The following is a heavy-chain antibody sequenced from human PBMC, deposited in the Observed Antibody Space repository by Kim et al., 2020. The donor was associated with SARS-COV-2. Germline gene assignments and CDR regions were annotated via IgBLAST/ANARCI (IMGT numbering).Heavy chain of an antibody. CDR3: ARLGGYGTTWYGYYFDS. CDR2: IYFSGST. D-gene: IGHD6-13*01. J-gene: IGHJ4*02. CDR1: GGSMRNSAYY. V-gene: IGHV4-39*01. Sequence: SETLSLICSVSGGSMRNSAYYWGWIRQPPGKGLEWIGKIYFSGSTFLNPSLKSRVTMSVDTSKNEFSLKLNSVTAADTAVYYCARLGGYGTTWYGYYFDSWGQGSLVTVSS.